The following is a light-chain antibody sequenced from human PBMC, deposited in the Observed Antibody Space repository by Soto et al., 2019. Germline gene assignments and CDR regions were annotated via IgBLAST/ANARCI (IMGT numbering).Light chain of an antibody. J-gene: IGKJ5*01. CDR1: QSVRSN. CDR3: QQYNNWPPIT. Sequence: EIVMTQSPATLSVSPGERATLSCRASQSVRSNIAWYQQKPGQAPRLPIFGASTRATGIPAGSSGSGSGTEFTLTISSLQSEDFAVYYCQQYNNWPPITFGQGTRLEIK. CDR2: GAS. V-gene: IGKV3-15*01.